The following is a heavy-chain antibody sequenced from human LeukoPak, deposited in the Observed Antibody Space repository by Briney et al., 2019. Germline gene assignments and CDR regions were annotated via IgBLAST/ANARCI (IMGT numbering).Heavy chain of an antibody. CDR3: AKDHSDCRGTSCLLYQD. CDR1: GFTFSSYA. Sequence: PGGSLRLSCAASGFTFSSYAMSWVRQAPGKGLGWVSAISGSGGSTYYADSVEGRFTISRDNSKNTLYLQMNSLRAKDTATYYCAKDHSDCRGTSCLLYQDWGQGTLVTVSS. V-gene: IGHV3-23*01. J-gene: IGHJ4*02. D-gene: IGHD2-2*01. CDR2: ISGSGGST.